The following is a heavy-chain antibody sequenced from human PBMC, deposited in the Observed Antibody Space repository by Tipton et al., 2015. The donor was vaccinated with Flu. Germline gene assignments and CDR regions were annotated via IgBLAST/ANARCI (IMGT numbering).Heavy chain of an antibody. CDR3: ASKFLYYYDSSGYYSGDY. J-gene: IGHJ4*02. V-gene: IGHV4-34*01. CDR2: INHSGST. CDR1: GGSFSGYY. Sequence: TLSLTCAIYGGSFSGYYWSWIRQPPGKGLEWIGEINHSGSTNYNPSLKSRVTISVDTSKNQFSLKLSSVTAADTAVYYCASKFLYYYDSSGYYSGDYWGQGTLVPVSS. D-gene: IGHD3-22*01.